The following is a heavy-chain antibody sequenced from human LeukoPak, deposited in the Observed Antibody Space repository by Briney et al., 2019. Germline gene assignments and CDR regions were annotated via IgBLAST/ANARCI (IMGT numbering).Heavy chain of an antibody. D-gene: IGHD5-12*01. CDR1: GFTFSSYA. V-gene: IGHV3-23*01. Sequence: PGGSLRLSCAASGFTFSSYAMSWVRQAPGKGLEWVSAISGSGGSTYYADSVKGRFTISRDNSKNTVYLQMNSLRAEDTAIYYCAKGRSGSHYDAFDVWGQGTMVTVSS. CDR2: ISGSGGST. J-gene: IGHJ3*01. CDR3: AKGRSGSHYDAFDV.